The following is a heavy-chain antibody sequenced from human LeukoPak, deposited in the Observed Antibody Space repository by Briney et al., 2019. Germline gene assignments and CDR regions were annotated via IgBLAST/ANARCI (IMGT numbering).Heavy chain of an antibody. V-gene: IGHV3-23*01. D-gene: IGHD3-3*01. Sequence: PGGSLRLSCAASGFTFRSFAMSWVRQAPGKGLKWVSTINDNGAGTYYADSVKGRFTISRDNSKNSLHLQMNSLRAEDTAVYYCARGDFWSGYYAFEIWGQGTMVTVSS. CDR3: ARGDFWSGYYAFEI. CDR2: INDNGAGT. J-gene: IGHJ3*02. CDR1: GFTFRSFA.